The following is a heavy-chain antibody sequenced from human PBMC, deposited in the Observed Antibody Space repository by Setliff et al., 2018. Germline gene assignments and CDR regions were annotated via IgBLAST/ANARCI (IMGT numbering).Heavy chain of an antibody. D-gene: IGHD6-13*01. Sequence: ASVKVSCKASGYTFTGYYMHWVRQAPGQGLEWMGWINPNSGGTNYAQKFQGWVTMTRDTSISTAYMELSRLRSDGTAVYYCAREGMGHLYRYSSSWYLSYWGQGTLVTVSS. CDR2: INPNSGGT. J-gene: IGHJ4*02. CDR3: AREGMGHLYRYSSSWYLSY. V-gene: IGHV1-2*04. CDR1: GYTFTGYY.